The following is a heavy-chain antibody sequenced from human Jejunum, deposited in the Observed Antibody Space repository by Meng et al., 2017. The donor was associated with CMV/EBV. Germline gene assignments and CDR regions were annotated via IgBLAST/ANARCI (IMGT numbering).Heavy chain of an antibody. CDR2: VHYSGST. V-gene: IGHV4-39*07. CDR1: GDSSGSSTYD. CDR3: ARVCSGGTCLDY. J-gene: IGHJ4*02. D-gene: IGHD2-15*01. Sequence: SGDSSGSSTYDWGWTPQPPGKGLEWIGSVHYSGSTYYNPSLKSRVTMSVDTSKNQISLKLTSVSAADTAVYYCARVCSGGTCLDYWGQGTLVTVSS.